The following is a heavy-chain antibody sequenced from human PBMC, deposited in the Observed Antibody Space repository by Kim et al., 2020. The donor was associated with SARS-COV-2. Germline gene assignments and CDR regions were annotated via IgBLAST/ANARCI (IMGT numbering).Heavy chain of an antibody. Sequence: NEYALSVKSRITINPATSKNQFSLQPNSVTPEDTAVYYCARDGRSWYFDLWGRGTLVIVSS. CDR3: ARDGRSWYFDL. CDR2: N. J-gene: IGHJ2*01. V-gene: IGHV6-1*01.